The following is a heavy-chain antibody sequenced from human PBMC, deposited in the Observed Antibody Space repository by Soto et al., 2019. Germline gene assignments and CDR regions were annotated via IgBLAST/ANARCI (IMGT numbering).Heavy chain of an antibody. V-gene: IGHV3-30*18. CDR2: ISYDGSNK. CDR1: GFTFSSYG. CDR3: AKGEFDY. J-gene: IGHJ4*02. Sequence: QVQLVESGGGVVQPGRSLRLSCAASGFTFSSYGMHWVRQAPGKGLEWVAVISYDGSNKYYADSVKGRFTISRDNSKNTLYLQMSSLRAEDTAVYYCAKGEFDYGGQGTLVTVSS.